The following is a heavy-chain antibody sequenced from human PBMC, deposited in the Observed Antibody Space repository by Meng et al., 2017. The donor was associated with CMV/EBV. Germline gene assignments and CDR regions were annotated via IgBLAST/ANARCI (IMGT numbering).Heavy chain of an antibody. D-gene: IGHD6-19*01. V-gene: IGHV3-23*01. J-gene: IGHJ4*02. CDR1: GFTFSSYA. Sequence: GESLKISCAASGFTFSSYAMSWVRQAPGKGLEWVSAISGSGGSTYYADSVKGRFTISRDNSKNTLYLQMNSLRAEDTAVYYCARGFSHSSGWPGNFDYWGQGTLVTVSS. CDR2: ISGSGGST. CDR3: ARGFSHSSGWPGNFDY.